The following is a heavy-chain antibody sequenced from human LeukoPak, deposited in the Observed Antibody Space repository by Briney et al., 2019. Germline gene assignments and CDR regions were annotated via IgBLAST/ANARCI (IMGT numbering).Heavy chain of an antibody. CDR2: ISTSGGTK. Sequence: GGSLRLSCAASGFTFSDYGMNWVRQAPGRGLEWLSHISTSGGTKYYADSVKGRFTISRDNAENSLYLQMNSLRAEDTAVYYCAELGITMIGGVWGKGTTVTISS. J-gene: IGHJ6*04. V-gene: IGHV3-48*04. CDR3: AELGITMIGGV. D-gene: IGHD3-10*02. CDR1: GFTFSDYG.